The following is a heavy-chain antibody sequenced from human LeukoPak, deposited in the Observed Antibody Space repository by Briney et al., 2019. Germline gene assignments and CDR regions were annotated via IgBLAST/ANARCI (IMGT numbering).Heavy chain of an antibody. CDR1: GFTFDDYA. CDR3: AKGLYYDILTGAPFDY. J-gene: IGHJ4*02. CDR2: ISWNSGSI. Sequence: GRSLRLSCAASGFTFDDYAMHWVRQAPGKGLEWVSGISWNSGSIGYADSVKGRFTISRDNAKNSLYLQMNSLRAEDMALYYCAKGLYYDILTGAPFDYWGQGTLVTVSS. V-gene: IGHV3-9*03. D-gene: IGHD3-9*01.